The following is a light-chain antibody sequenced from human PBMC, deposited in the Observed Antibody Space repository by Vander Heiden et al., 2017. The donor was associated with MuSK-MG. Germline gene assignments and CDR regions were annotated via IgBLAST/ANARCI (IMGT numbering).Light chain of an antibody. CDR1: QSIRSY. V-gene: IGKV1-39*01. J-gene: IGKJ4*01. CDR3: QQSYSTPLT. Sequence: DIQMTQSPSSLSASVGDRVTITCRASQSIRSYLNWDEQKAGKAPKHLIYAAARVQSGVPSRFSGSGSGTEFTNTSSSLQAEDLANYYSQQSYSTPLTFGGGTKVEIK. CDR2: AAA.